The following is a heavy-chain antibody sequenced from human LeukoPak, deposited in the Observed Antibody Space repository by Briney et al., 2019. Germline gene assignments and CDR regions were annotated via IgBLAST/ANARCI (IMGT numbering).Heavy chain of an antibody. CDR2: ISGSSYHI. J-gene: IGHJ4*02. D-gene: IGHD1-26*01. CDR1: GFTFSTCS. Sequence: GGFLRLSCAASGFTFSTCSMKWVRQAPGKALEWVSSISGSSYHIYYADSVKGRFTISRDNANNLLYLQMNSLRAEDTAVYYCAGGTIVGARGADNWGQGTLVTVSS. CDR3: AGGTIVGARGADN. V-gene: IGHV3-21*01.